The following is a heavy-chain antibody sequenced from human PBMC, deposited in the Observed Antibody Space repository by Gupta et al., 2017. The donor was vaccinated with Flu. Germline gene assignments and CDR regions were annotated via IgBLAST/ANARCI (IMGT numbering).Heavy chain of an antibody. CDR3: ASSTRYYDTPFDS. CDR1: DFSITSRYY. D-gene: IGHD3-22*01. CDR2: VFHRGGST. J-gene: IGHJ4*02. Sequence: QVQLQESGPGVVKPSETLSLTCVVSDFSITSRYYWGWVRQSPGKGLEWIGNVFHRGGSTYYSPSLKSRVTISVDTSKNQFSLKMMSVTAADTAVYYCASSTRYYDTPFDSWGQGTLVTVSS. V-gene: IGHV4-38-2*01.